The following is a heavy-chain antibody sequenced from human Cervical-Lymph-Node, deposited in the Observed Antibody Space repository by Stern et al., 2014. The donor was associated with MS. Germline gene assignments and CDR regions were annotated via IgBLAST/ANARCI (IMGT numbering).Heavy chain of an antibody. J-gene: IGHJ4*02. CDR1: GFTFSSYG. CDR3: ARYNAKTTDC. CDR2: IYYDGSKK. D-gene: IGHD1-1*01. V-gene: IGHV3-33*01. Sequence: VQLVESGGGVVQPGRSLRVSCAASGFTFSSYGMHWVRQAPGKGLDWFAIIYYDGSKKYYADSVKGRFTISRDNSRSTLYLQMDSLRAEDTALYFCARYNAKTTDCWGQGTLVTVSS.